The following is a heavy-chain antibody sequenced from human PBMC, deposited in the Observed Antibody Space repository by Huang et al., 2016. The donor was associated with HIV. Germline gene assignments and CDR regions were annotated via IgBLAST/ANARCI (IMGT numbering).Heavy chain of an antibody. V-gene: IGHV3-53*01. CDR2: IYSGGTT. CDR3: AKEGDTGAALGY. J-gene: IGHJ4*02. Sequence: EVQLVESGGGLIQPGGSLRLSCAASGFTVSTNYMTWVRRAPGKGLEWVSLIYSGGTTYYADSGKGRFTISRDDSENTLYLHMTSLRAGDTAVYYCAKEGDTGAALGYWGQGTLVTVS. CDR1: GFTVSTNY. D-gene: IGHD2-8*02.